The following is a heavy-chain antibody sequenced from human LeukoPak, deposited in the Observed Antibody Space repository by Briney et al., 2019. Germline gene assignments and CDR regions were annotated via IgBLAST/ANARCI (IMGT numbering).Heavy chain of an antibody. V-gene: IGHV4-59*08. Sequence: SETLSLTCTVSGGSISSYYWSWIRQPPGKGLEWIGYIYYSGSTNYNPSLKSRVTISVDTSKNQFSLRLSSVTAADTAVYYCARLPEDIQLWSLYYFDYWGQGTLVTVSS. J-gene: IGHJ4*02. CDR2: IYYSGST. D-gene: IGHD5-18*01. CDR1: GGSISSYY. CDR3: ARLPEDIQLWSLYYFDY.